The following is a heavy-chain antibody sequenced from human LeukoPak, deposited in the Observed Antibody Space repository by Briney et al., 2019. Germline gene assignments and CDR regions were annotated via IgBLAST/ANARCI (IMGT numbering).Heavy chain of an antibody. CDR2: VQHIGGET. CDR3: ATYSILNAREFRY. V-gene: IGHV3-7*01. D-gene: IGHD4-11*01. J-gene: IGHJ1*01. CDR1: GFTFSTYS. Sequence: GGSLRLSCAASGFTFSTYSMNWVRQAPGKGLEWVANVQHIGGETYYVDSVKGRFTISRDNAKNSVYLQMNSLGADDTAVYYCATYSILNAREFRYWGQGTLVTVSP.